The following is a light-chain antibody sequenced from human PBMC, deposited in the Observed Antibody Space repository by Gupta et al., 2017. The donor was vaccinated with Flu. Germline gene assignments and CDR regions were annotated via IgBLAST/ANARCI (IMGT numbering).Light chain of an antibody. V-gene: IGKV3-20*01. CDR3: QQSGDSPRT. CDR2: ATS. Sequence: IVLTQSPGTLSLSPGERATLSCRASESVSSSYLAWHQQKPGQAPRVLIDATSLRATGIPDRCRGSGSGTDFTLTISRLEPEDFAIYDCQQSGDSPRTFGQGTKGEIK. CDR1: ESVSSSY. J-gene: IGKJ1*01.